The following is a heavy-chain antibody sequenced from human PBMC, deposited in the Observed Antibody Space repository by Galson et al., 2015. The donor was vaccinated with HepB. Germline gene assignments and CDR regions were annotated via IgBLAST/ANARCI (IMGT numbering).Heavy chain of an antibody. D-gene: IGHD3-22*01. J-gene: IGHJ4*02. CDR2: IKQDGSEK. CDR3: AREKVVTDSAQFDY. CDR1: GFTFSSYW. V-gene: IGHV3-7*03. Sequence: SLRLSCAASGFTFSSYWMRWVRQAPGKGLEWVANIKQDGSEKYYVDSVKGRFTISRDNAKNSLYLQMNSLRAEDTAVYYCAREKVVTDSAQFDYWGQGTLVTVSS.